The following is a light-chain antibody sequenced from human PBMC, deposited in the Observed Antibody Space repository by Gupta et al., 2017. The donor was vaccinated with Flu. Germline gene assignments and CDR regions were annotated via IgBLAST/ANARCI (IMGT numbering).Light chain of an antibody. CDR1: QSVSSN. J-gene: IGKJ2*03. CDR3: QQYNSWPRS. CDR2: GAS. V-gene: IGKV3-15*01. Sequence: EIVVPQSPATRSVSPGERATLTFRASQSVSSNLAWYQQKPGQAPRLLIYGASTRATGIPARFSGSGSGTEFTLTISSLQSEDVAVYYCQQYNSWPRSFGQGTKLEIK.